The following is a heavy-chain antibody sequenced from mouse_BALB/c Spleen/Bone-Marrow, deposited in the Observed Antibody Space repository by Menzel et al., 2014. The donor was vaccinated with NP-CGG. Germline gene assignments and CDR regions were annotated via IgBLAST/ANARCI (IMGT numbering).Heavy chain of an antibody. D-gene: IGHD2-12*01. CDR3: PRDYSYDAGFAWFVY. V-gene: IGHV1S81*02. CDR2: INPSNGRT. Sequence: QVQLQQPRAELVKPGASVKLSCKASGYTFTSYWMHWVKQRPGQGLEWIGEINPSNGRTNYNEKFKSKATLTVDKSSSTAYMQLSSLTSEDSAVYYCPRDYSYDAGFAWFVYWGQGTLVTVSA. CDR1: GYTFTSYW. J-gene: IGHJ3*01.